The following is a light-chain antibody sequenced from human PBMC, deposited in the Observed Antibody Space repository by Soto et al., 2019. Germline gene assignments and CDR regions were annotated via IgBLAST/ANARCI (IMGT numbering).Light chain of an antibody. V-gene: IGLV2-11*01. CDR2: EVT. CDR3: SSYAGANRV. Sequence: QSALTQPRSVSGSPGQSVTISCTGTSSDVGGYNFVSWYQQHPGKAPKLMIYEVTKRPSGVPDRFSGSKSGNTASLTVSGLQAEDEADYYCSSYAGANRVFGTGTKVTVL. CDR1: SSDVGGYNF. J-gene: IGLJ1*01.